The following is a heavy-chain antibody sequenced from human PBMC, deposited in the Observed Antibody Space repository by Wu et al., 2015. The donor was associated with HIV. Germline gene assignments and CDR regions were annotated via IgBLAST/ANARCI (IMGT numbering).Heavy chain of an antibody. CDR1: GYTFTSYD. Sequence: QVQLVQSGAEVKKPGASVKVSCKASGYTFTSYDINWVRQATGQGLEWMGWMNPNSGNTGYAQKFQGRVTMTRNTSISTAYMELSSLRSEDTAVYYCASRSHYYGSSGRPHYYYGMDVWGQGTTVTVSS. J-gene: IGHJ6*02. CDR3: ASRSHYYGSSGRPHYYYGMDV. CDR2: MNPNSGNT. V-gene: IGHV1-8*01. D-gene: IGHD3-10*01.